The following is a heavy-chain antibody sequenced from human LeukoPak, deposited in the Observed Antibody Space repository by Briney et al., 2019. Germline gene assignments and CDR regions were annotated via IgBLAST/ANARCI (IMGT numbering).Heavy chain of an antibody. CDR1: GFTFRSFA. V-gene: IGHV3-23*01. Sequence: PGGSLRLSCAASGFTFRSFALSWVRQAPGKGLEWVSTISGDGSTTYNADSVKGRFTISRDTSKKTLYLQMNSLRVEDTAVYYCATAPHYDFWSDYHWGQGTLVTVSS. CDR2: ISGDGSTT. D-gene: IGHD3-3*01. CDR3: ATAPHYDFWSDYH. J-gene: IGHJ4*02.